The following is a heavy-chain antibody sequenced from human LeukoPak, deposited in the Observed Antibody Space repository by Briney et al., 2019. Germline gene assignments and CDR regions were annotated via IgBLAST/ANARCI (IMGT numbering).Heavy chain of an antibody. CDR2: ISYDASNK. D-gene: IGHD2-8*01. V-gene: IGHV3-30*03. CDR1: GFTFSSYG. Sequence: GGSLRLSWAASGFTFSSYGMHGVRQAPGKGLEWVAVISYDASNKYYADSVKGRFTISRDNSKNTLYLQMNSLRAEDTAVYYCASVEYCTNGVCYPRPISWAQGTLVTVSS. J-gene: IGHJ4*02. CDR3: ASVEYCTNGVCYPRPIS.